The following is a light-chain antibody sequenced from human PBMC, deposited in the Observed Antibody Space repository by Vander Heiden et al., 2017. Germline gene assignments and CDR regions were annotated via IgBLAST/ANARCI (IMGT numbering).Light chain of an antibody. Sequence: SSDLTQPPSVSVPPGQTARITCSGDALPKQYAYWYQQQPGQDPLWVIFNDTERPSGIPERCSGSSSARTATFTIGGVQAEDEADDYCHSTVISGASLLFGGGTKLTVL. CDR2: NDT. J-gene: IGLJ2*01. CDR1: ALPKQY. CDR3: HSTVISGASLL. V-gene: IGLV3-25*03.